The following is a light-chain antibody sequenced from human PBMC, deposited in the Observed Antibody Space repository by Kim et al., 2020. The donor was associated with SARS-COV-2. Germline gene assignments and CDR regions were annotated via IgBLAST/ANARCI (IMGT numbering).Light chain of an antibody. V-gene: IGLV2-14*04. J-gene: IGLJ3*02. CDR2: GVH. CDR1: GSDVGGYNY. CDR3: TSYTSSITWV. Sequence: GQSITGSGTGTGSDVGGYNYVSWYRQHPGKAPRLMVYGVHKRPSGVSERFSGSKSGNTASLTISGLQAEDEADYYCTSYTSSITWVFGGGTQLTVL.